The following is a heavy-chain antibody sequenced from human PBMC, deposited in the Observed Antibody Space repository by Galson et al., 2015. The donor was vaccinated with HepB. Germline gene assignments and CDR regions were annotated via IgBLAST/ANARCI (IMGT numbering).Heavy chain of an antibody. D-gene: IGHD1-1*01. J-gene: IGHJ4*02. CDR3: VRQEIGSFDY. CDR1: GYSFATKW. Sequence: QSGAEVKKPGESLKISCRTSGYSFATKWIGWARQMPGKGLEWMGLIHPGDSDTRYSPSFQGQVTIAADKSINIAYLQWSSLKASDTATYYCVRQEIGSFDYWGQGTLVTVSS. CDR2: IHPGDSDT. V-gene: IGHV5-51*01.